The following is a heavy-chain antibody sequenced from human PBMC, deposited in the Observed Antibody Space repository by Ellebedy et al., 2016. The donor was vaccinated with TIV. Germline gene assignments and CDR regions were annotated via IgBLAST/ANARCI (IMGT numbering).Heavy chain of an antibody. CDR2: ISYDGSNK. Sequence: GGSLRLSCAASGFTFSSYAMHWVRQAPGKGLEWVAVISYDGSNKYYADSVKGRFTISRDNSKNTLYLQMNSLRAEDTAVYYCASTRRTINWFDPWGQGTLVTVSS. CDR3: ASTRRTINWFDP. CDR1: GFTFSSYA. V-gene: IGHV3-30-3*01. D-gene: IGHD3-3*01. J-gene: IGHJ5*02.